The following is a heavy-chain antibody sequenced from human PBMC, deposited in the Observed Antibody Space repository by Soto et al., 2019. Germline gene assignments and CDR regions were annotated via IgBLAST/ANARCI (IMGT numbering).Heavy chain of an antibody. V-gene: IGHV1-18*01. J-gene: IGHJ6*02. D-gene: IGHD3-10*01. Sequence: QVQLVQSGAEVKKPGASVKVSCKASGYTFINYGITWVRQAPGQGLEWMGWISDYNGNTYYGKKFQGRVTMTTDTSTRTADMELKSLRADDTAVYYCAREGYYSGSGTYSPPRYYGMDVWGQGTTVTVSS. CDR3: AREGYYSGSGTYSPPRYYGMDV. CDR2: ISDYNGNT. CDR1: GYTFINYG.